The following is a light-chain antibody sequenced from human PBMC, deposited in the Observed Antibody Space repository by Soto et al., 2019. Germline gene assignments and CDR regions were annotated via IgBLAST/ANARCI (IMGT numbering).Light chain of an antibody. CDR2: GAS. CDR3: QQYGPSPHT. CDR1: QSVSSN. J-gene: IGKJ2*01. Sequence: EIVMTQSPATLSVTPGERATLSCRASQSVSSNLAWYQQKVGQAPRLLIYGASTRATGIPARFSGSGSGTEFTLTISSLQSEDFALYYCQQYGPSPHTFGQGTRLEIK. V-gene: IGKV3D-15*01.